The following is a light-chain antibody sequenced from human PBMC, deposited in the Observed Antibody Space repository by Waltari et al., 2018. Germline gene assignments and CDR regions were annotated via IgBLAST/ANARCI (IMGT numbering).Light chain of an antibody. Sequence: QSVLTPPPSVSAAPGQKVTIPCSGSSSNIGNNSVSWSQQLPGTAPKLLIYDNNKRPSGIPDRFSGSKSGTSATLGITGLQTGDEADYYCGTWDSSLSGVVFGGGTKLTVL. CDR2: DNN. V-gene: IGLV1-51*01. J-gene: IGLJ2*01. CDR1: SSNIGNNS. CDR3: GTWDSSLSGVV.